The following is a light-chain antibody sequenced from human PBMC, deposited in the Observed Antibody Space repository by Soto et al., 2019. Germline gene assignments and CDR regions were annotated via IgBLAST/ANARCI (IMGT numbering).Light chain of an antibody. Sequence: DIVMTQSPDSLAICLAERATITCTSSPSVFYSSKNRNHFAWYQQRPGQPTKXLIYWASTRESGVPDRFSGSGCGTDFTLTIRSLQAEDVAVYYCKQYYSTPSCGGGTKVDIK. CDR1: PSVFYSSKNRNH. CDR3: KQYYSTPS. V-gene: IGKV4-1*01. J-gene: IGKJ4*01. CDR2: WAS.